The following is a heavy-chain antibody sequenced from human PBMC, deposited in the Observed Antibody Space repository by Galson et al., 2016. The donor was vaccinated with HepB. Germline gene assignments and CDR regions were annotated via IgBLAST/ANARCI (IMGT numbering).Heavy chain of an antibody. CDR2: ISGSGGST. V-gene: IGHV3-23*01. J-gene: IGHJ4*02. CDR3: AKVGEGSSWYLDY. D-gene: IGHD3-16*01. Sequence: SLRLSCAASGFTFSSYAMSWVRQAPGKGLEWVSAISGSGGSTYYADSVKGRFTISRDNSKNTLYLQMNSLRAEDTAVYYCAKVGEGSSWYLDYWGQGTLVTVSS. CDR1: GFTFSSYA.